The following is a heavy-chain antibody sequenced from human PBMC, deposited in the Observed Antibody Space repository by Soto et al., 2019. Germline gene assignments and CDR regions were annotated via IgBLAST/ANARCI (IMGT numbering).Heavy chain of an antibody. Sequence: EVQLVESGGDLVKPGGSLRLSCAASDFAFTNAWINWVRQAPGKGLEWVGRIKSKTHGGTTDIAAPVKGRFAISRDDSKNMVYLQMNSLKTEDTGIYYCTTDSYSAMMVVRFDYWCHGTLVTVSS. CDR2: IKSKTHGGTT. J-gene: IGHJ4*01. CDR1: DFAFTNAW. V-gene: IGHV3-15*07. D-gene: IGHD2-15*01. CDR3: TTDSYSAMMVVRFDY.